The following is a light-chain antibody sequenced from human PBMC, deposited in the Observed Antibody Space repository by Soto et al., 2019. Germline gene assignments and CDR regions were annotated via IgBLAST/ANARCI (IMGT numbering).Light chain of an antibody. J-gene: IGKJ1*01. CDR2: AAS. CDR1: QSISSY. CDR3: QQSYSTPQT. V-gene: IGKV1-39*01. Sequence: DIQMTQSPSSLSASVGDRVTITCRASQSISSYLTWYQQKPGKAPKLLIYAASSLQSGVPSRFSGSGSGTDFTLTIRSLQPEDFATYYCQQSYSTPQTFGQGTKVEIK.